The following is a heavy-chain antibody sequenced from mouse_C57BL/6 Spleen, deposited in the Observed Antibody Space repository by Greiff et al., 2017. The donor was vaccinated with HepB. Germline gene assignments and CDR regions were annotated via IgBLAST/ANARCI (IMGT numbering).Heavy chain of an antibody. D-gene: IGHD2-2*01. CDR3: ASYGYDYFDY. CDR2: IYPGDGDT. Sequence: VKLMESGPELVKPGASVKISCKASGYAFSSSWMNWVKPRPGKGLEWIGRIYPGDGDTNYNGKFKGKATLTADKSSSTAYMQLSSLTSEDSAVYFCASYGYDYFDYWGQGTTLTVSS. V-gene: IGHV1-82*01. CDR1: GYAFSSSW. J-gene: IGHJ2*01.